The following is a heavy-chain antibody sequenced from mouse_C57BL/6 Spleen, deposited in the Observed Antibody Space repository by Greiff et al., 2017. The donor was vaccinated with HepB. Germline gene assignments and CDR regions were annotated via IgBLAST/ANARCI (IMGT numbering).Heavy chain of an antibody. J-gene: IGHJ1*03. CDR3: ASQNDYGSSYWYFDV. CDR2: IYPRSGNT. Sequence: QVQLQQSGAELARPGASVKLSCKASGYTFTSYGISWVKQRTGQGLEWIGEIYPRSGNTYYNEKFKGKATLTADKSSSTAYMELRSLTSEDSAVYFCASQNDYGSSYWYFDVWGTGTTVTVSS. D-gene: IGHD1-1*01. V-gene: IGHV1-81*01. CDR1: GYTFTSYG.